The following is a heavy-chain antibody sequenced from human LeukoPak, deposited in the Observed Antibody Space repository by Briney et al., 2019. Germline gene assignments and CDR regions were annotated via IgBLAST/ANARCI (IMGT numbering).Heavy chain of an antibody. CDR1: GFSVSSNY. V-gene: IGHV3-66*02. J-gene: IGHJ6*04. D-gene: IGHD3-10*01. Sequence: GGSLRLSCAASGFSVSSNYMTWVRQAPGKGLEWVSVIHSGGRAYYADSVKGRFTTSRDNAKNTLDLQMNSLSVEDTAVYYCVGVETITMVRGASGDVWGKGTAVTVSS. CDR3: VGVETITMVRGASGDV. CDR2: IHSGGRA.